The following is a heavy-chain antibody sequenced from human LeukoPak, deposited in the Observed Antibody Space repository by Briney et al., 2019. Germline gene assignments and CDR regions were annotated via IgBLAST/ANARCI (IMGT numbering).Heavy chain of an antibody. CDR3: ARTRLSCDC. V-gene: IGHV3-7*01. J-gene: IGHJ4*02. CDR2: INLDGSEK. Sequence: GGSLRLSCAASGFTFSSYWMTWVRQAPGKGLEWVASINLDGSEKNYVDSVEGRFAISRDNAKKSLFLQMDSLRDEDTAVYYCARTRLSCDCWGQGTLVTVSS. CDR1: GFTFSSYW. D-gene: IGHD2/OR15-2a*01.